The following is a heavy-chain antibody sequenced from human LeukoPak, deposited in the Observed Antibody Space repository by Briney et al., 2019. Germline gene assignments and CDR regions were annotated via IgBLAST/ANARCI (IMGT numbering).Heavy chain of an antibody. D-gene: IGHD2-15*01. V-gene: IGHV3-33*01. Sequence: PGGPLRLSCAASGFTFSSYGMHWVRQAPGKGLEWVAVIWYDGSNKYYADSVKGRFTISRDNSKNTLYLQMNSLRAEDTAVYYCARDGGCSGGSCYDYWGQGTLVTVSS. J-gene: IGHJ4*02. CDR2: IWYDGSNK. CDR1: GFTFSSYG. CDR3: ARDGGCSGGSCYDY.